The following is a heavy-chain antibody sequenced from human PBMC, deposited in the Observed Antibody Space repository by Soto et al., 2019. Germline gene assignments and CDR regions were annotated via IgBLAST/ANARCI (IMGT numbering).Heavy chain of an antibody. CDR2: INHSGST. CDR3: ARHQNYYDSPFDY. V-gene: IGHV4-34*01. Sequence: SETLSLTCAVYGGSFSDYSWTWIRQPPGKGLEWIGEINHSGSTYYNPSLKSRVTISVDTSKNQFSLKLTSVTAADTAVYYCARHQNYYDSPFDYWGQGTLVTVSS. CDR1: GGSFSDYS. D-gene: IGHD3-22*01. J-gene: IGHJ4*02.